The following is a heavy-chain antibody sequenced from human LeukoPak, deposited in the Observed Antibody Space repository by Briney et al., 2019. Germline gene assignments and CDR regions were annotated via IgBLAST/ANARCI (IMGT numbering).Heavy chain of an antibody. CDR1: GFTFSDSW. J-gene: IGHJ3*02. V-gene: IGHV3-74*01. CDR3: ARDPYYYDSSEAFDI. CDR2: INSDESST. Sequence: PGGSLRLSCAASGFTFSDSWMYWVRQAPGKGLVWVSRINSDESSTSYADSVQGRFTISRDNAKNTLYLQMNSLRAEDRALYYCARDPYYYDSSEAFDIWGQGTMVTVSS. D-gene: IGHD3-22*01.